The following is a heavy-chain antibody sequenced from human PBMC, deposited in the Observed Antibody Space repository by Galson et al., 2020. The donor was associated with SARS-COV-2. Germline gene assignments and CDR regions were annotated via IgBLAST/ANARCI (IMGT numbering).Heavy chain of an antibody. J-gene: IGHJ4*02. CDR1: GFTFSSYA. V-gene: IGHV3-23*01. D-gene: IGHD3-10*01. CDR3: AKSFWFGELPRPHFDY. Sequence: GGSLRLSCAASGFTFSSYAMSWVRQAPGKGLEWVSAISGSGGSTYYADSVEGRFTISRDNSKNTLYLQMNSLRAEDTAIYYCAKSFWFGELPRPHFDYWGQGTLVTVSS. CDR2: ISGSGGST.